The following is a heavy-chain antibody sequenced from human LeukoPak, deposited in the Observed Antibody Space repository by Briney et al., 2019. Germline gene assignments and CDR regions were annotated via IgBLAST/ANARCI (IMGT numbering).Heavy chain of an antibody. Sequence: GGSLRLSCVASGFAVGRNYMSWVRQAPGKGLECVSLIYSGGAIRYADSVKGRFTISRDSSKNPLFLQMNDLTVEDTARYYCARRPGNWGQGILVTVSS. J-gene: IGHJ4*02. CDR1: GFAVGRNY. CDR3: ARRPGN. V-gene: IGHV3-53*01. CDR2: IYSGGAI. D-gene: IGHD1-14*01.